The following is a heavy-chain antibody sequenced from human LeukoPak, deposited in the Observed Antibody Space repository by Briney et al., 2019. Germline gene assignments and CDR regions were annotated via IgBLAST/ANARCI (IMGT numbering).Heavy chain of an antibody. CDR2: ISAYNGNT. CDR1: GYTFTGYY. D-gene: IGHD3-10*01. CDR3: ARDLGGSGSYYSPTFDY. V-gene: IGHV1-18*04. J-gene: IGHJ4*02. Sequence: GASVKVSCKASGYTFTGYYMHWVRQAPGQGLEWMGWISAYNGNTNYAQKLQGRVTMTTDTSTSTAYMELRSLRSDDTAVYYCARDLGGSGSYYSPTFDYWGQGTLVTVSS.